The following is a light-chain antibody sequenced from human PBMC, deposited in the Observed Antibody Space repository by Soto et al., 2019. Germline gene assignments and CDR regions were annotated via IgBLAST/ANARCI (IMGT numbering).Light chain of an antibody. CDR3: QQSYSMTT. Sequence: DIQMTQSPSSLSASVGDRVTITCRASQSISGYLNWYQQKPGKAPKLLIYTASSLQSGVPSRFSGRGSGTDFTLTISRLQPEDFATYYCQQSYSMTTFGGGTKVEIK. CDR1: QSISGY. V-gene: IGKV1-39*01. J-gene: IGKJ4*01. CDR2: TAS.